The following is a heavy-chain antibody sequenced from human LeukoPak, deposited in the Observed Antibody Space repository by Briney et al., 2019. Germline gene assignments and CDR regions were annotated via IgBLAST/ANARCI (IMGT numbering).Heavy chain of an antibody. D-gene: IGHD4-17*01. CDR2: IKSKTDGGTT. V-gene: IGHV3-15*01. J-gene: IGHJ4*02. CDR3: TTGPDYGDYSYFDY. CDR1: GFTFSNAW. Sequence: GGSLRLSCAASGFTFSNAWMSWVRQAPGKGLEWVGRIKSKTDGGTTDYAAPVKGRFTISRDDSKNTLNLQMNSLKTEDTAVYYCTTGPDYGDYSYFDYWGQGTLVTVSS.